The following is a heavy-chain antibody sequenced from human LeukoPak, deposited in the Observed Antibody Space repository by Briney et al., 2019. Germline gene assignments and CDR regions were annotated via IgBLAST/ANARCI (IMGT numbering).Heavy chain of an antibody. J-gene: IGHJ4*02. CDR2: INHSGTT. Sequence: SETLSLSCAVYGGSFRGYYWSWIRQPPGKGLEWIGEINHSGTTNYNVSLKSRVTVSVDTSKNQFSLKLNSVTAADTAVYYCAKGVPSRVEMATITHFDYWGQGTLVTVSS. V-gene: IGHV4-34*01. D-gene: IGHD5-24*01. CDR1: GGSFRGYY. CDR3: AKGVPSRVEMATITHFDY.